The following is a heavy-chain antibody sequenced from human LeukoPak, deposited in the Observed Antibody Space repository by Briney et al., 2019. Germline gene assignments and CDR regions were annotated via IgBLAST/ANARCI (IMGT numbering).Heavy chain of an antibody. D-gene: IGHD3-22*01. CDR3: ARDQYYYDSSGYNYFDY. Sequence: GASVKVSCKASGYTFTGYYMHWVRQAPGQGLEWMGWINPNSGGTNYAQKFQGRVTMTRDTSISTAYMELSRLRSDDTAVYYCARDQYYYDSSGYNYFDYWGQGTLVTVSS. V-gene: IGHV1-2*02. CDR1: GYTFTGYY. J-gene: IGHJ4*02. CDR2: INPNSGGT.